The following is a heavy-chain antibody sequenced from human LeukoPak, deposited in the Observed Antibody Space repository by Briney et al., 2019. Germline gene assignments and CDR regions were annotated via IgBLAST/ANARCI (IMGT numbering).Heavy chain of an antibody. V-gene: IGHV4-4*07. J-gene: IGHJ5*02. D-gene: IGHD1-20*01. CDR3: AREGEVTGWFDP. Sequence: SETLSLTCTVSGGSISSYYWSWIRQPAGKGLEWIGRIYTSGSTNYNPSLKSRVTMSVDMSKNQFSLKLSSVTAADTAVYYCAREGEVTGWFDPWGQGTLVTVSS. CDR2: IYTSGST. CDR1: GGSISSYY.